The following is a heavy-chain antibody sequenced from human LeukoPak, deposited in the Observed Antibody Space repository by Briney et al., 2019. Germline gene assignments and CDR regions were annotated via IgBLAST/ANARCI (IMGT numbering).Heavy chain of an antibody. D-gene: IGHD6-13*01. Sequence: GGSLRLSCAASGINVSSNCMTWLRQAPGKGLEWVSLIYGGDAAYCAESVRGRFMISRDNLKNTLFLQMNSLRVEDTAVYYCVTSTGQQFIPYDYWGQGTHVTVSS. CDR2: IYGGDAA. CDR1: GINVSSNC. J-gene: IGHJ4*02. V-gene: IGHV3-66*02. CDR3: VTSTGQQFIPYDY.